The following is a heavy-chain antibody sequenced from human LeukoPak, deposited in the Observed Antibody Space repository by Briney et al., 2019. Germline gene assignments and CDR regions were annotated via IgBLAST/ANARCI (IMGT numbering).Heavy chain of an antibody. Sequence: GGSLRLSCAASGFTFSSYGMHWVRQAPGKGLEWVAVIWYDGSNTYYADSVKGRFTISRDNSKNTLYLQMNSLRAEDTAVYYCAREAVRGVTPHFDYWGQGTLVTVSS. CDR3: AREAVRGVTPHFDY. V-gene: IGHV3-33*01. CDR2: IWYDGSNT. J-gene: IGHJ4*02. CDR1: GFTFSSYG. D-gene: IGHD3-10*01.